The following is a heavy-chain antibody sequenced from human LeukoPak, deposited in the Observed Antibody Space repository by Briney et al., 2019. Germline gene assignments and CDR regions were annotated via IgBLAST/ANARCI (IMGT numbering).Heavy chain of an antibody. Sequence: PGGSLRLSCAASGFPFSTYAMSWVRQAPGKGLEWVSVISGSGGDTYYADSVKGRFTISRDNSKNALYLQMNSLRVEDTAVYYCAIDPNWGTHSWGQGVLVTVSS. CDR2: ISGSGGDT. D-gene: IGHD7-27*01. J-gene: IGHJ4*02. V-gene: IGHV3-23*01. CDR1: GFPFSTYA. CDR3: AIDPNWGTHS.